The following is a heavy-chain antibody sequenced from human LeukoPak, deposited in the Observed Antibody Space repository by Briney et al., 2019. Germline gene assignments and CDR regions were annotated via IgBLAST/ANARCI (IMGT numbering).Heavy chain of an antibody. D-gene: IGHD5-12*01. V-gene: IGHV1-8*01. Sequence: ASVKVSCKASGYTFTSYDINWVRQATGQGLEWMGWMNPNSGNTGYAQKFQGRVTMTEDTSTDTAYMELSSLRSEDTAVYYCATLVLSVATAFDYWGQGTLVTVSS. CDR3: ATLVLSVATAFDY. CDR1: GYTFTSYD. J-gene: IGHJ4*02. CDR2: MNPNSGNT.